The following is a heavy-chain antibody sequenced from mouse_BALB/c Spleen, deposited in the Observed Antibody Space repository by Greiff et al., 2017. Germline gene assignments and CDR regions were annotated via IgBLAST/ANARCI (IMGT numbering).Heavy chain of an antibody. CDR3: ARRGDYYGPPYYAMDY. CDR2: INPSNGRT. CDR1: GYTFTSYW. Sequence: QVQLQQPGAELVKPGASVKLSCKASGYTFTSYWMHWVKQRPGQGLEWIGEINPSNGRTNYNEKFKSKATLTVDKSSSTAYMQLSSLTSEDSAVYYCARRGDYYGPPYYAMDYWGQGTSVTVSS. V-gene: IGHV1S81*02. D-gene: IGHD1-1*01. J-gene: IGHJ4*01.